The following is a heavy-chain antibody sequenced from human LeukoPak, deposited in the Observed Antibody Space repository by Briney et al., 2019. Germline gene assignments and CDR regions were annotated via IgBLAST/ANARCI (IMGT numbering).Heavy chain of an antibody. CDR3: ARDLWVATIFPGAFDI. Sequence: GGSLRLSCAASGFTFSSYEMNWVRQAPGKGLEWVSCINTRGTTIYYADSVKGRFTISRDNAKNSLYLQMNSLRAEDTAVYYCARDLWVATIFPGAFDIWGQGTMVTVSS. V-gene: IGHV3-48*03. J-gene: IGHJ3*02. CDR1: GFTFSSYE. CDR2: INTRGTTI. D-gene: IGHD5-24*01.